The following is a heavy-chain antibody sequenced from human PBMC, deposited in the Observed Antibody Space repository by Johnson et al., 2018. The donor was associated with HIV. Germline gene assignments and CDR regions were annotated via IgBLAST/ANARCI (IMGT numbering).Heavy chain of an antibody. CDR1: EFSFSTYA. Sequence: QVQLVESGGGVVQPGRSLRLSCAASEFSFSTYAMHWVRQVPGKGLEWVAVISYDGSQNLYVDSVKGRFTISRDNSENTLYLQMNSLRPEDTAVYYCAKDTAMVRSSAAFDIWGQGTMVTVSS. CDR3: AKDTAMVRSSAAFDI. J-gene: IGHJ3*02. V-gene: IGHV3-30*18. D-gene: IGHD5-18*01. CDR2: ISYDGSQN.